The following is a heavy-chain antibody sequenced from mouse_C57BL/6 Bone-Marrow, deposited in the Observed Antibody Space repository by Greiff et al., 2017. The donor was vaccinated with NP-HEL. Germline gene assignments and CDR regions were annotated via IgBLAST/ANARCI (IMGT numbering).Heavy chain of an antibody. CDR2: ISSGGSYT. J-gene: IGHJ2*01. CDR3: ARPYDYDGAYYFDY. D-gene: IGHD2-4*01. Sequence: EVMLVESGGDLVKPGGSLKLSCAASGFTFSSYGMSSVRQTPDKRLEWVATISSGGSYTYYPDSVKGRFTISRDNAKNTLYLQMSSLKSEDTAMYYCARPYDYDGAYYFDYWGQGTTLTVSS. CDR1: GFTFSSYG. V-gene: IGHV5-6*02.